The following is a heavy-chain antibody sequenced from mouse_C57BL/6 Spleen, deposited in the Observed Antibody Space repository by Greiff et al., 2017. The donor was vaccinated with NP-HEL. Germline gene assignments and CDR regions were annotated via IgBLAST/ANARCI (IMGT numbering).Heavy chain of an antibody. J-gene: IGHJ2*01. D-gene: IGHD1-1*01. CDR3: ARSLYYGSSYVNFDY. CDR2: IDPSDSET. Sequence: QVQLKQPGAGLVRPGSSVKLSCKASGYTFTSYWMHWVKQRPIQGLEWIGNIDPSDSETHYNQKFKDKATLTVDKSSSTAYMQLSSLTSEDSAVYYCARSLYYGSSYVNFDYWGQGTTLTVSS. CDR1: GYTFTSYW. V-gene: IGHV1-52*01.